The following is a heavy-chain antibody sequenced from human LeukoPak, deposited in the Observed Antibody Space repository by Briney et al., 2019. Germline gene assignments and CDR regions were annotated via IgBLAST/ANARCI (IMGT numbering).Heavy chain of an antibody. D-gene: IGHD2-15*01. J-gene: IGHJ4*02. V-gene: IGHV5-51*01. CDR2: IYPGDSDT. CDR3: ARHVQGCSGGSCYSPVDY. CDR1: GYSFTSYW. Sequence: GESLKISCKGSGYSFTSYWIGWVRQMPGKGLEWMGIIYPGDSDTRYSPSFQGQVTISADKSISTAYLQWSSLKASDTAMYYCARHVQGCSGGSCYSPVDYWGQGTLVTVSS.